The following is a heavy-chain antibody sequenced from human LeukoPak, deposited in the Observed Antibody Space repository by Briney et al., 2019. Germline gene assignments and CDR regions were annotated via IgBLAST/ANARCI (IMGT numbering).Heavy chain of an antibody. CDR1: GGTFSSYA. J-gene: IGHJ4*02. V-gene: IGHV1-69*04. CDR3: ARSIGYDSSGFPYYFDY. CDR2: IIPILGIA. Sequence: ASVKVSCKASGGTFSSYAISWVRQAPGQGLEWMGRIIPILGIANYAQKFQGRVTITADKSTSIAYMELSSLRSEDTAVYYCARSIGYDSSGFPYYFDYWGQGTLVTVSS. D-gene: IGHD3-22*01.